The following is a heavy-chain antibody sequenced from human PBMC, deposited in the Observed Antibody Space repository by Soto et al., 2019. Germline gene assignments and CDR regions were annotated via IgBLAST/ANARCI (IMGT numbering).Heavy chain of an antibody. CDR2: ISYDGSNK. V-gene: IGHV3-30*18. D-gene: IGHD4-17*01. CDR3: AKATVTTSYYFDY. J-gene: IGHJ4*02. CDR1: GCTFINAW. Sequence: PGGSLRLSCAASGCTFINAWMNWVRPAPGKGLEWVAVISYDGSNKYYADSVKGRFTISRDNSKNTLYLQMNSLRAEDTAVYYCAKATVTTSYYFDYWGQGTLVTVSS.